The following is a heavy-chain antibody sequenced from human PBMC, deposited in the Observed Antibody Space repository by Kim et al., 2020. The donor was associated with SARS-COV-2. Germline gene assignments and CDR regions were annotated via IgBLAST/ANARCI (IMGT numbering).Heavy chain of an antibody. V-gene: IGHV1-2*06. D-gene: IGHD6-19*01. CDR1: GYTFTGYY. CDR2: INPNSGGT. Sequence: ASVKVSCKASGYTFTGYYMHLVRQAPGQGLEWMGRINPNSGGTNYAQKFQGRVTMTRDTSISTAYMELSRLRSDDTAVYYCARAAWGSGRGGYYMDVWGKGTTVTVSS. CDR3: ARAAWGSGRGGYYMDV. J-gene: IGHJ6*03.